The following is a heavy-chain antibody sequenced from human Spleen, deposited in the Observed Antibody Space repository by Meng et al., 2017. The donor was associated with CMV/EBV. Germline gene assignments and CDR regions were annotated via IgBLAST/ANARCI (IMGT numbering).Heavy chain of an antibody. V-gene: IGHV3-11*01. Sequence: GGSLRLSCAASGFTFSDYTMNWVRQAPGKGLEWVSYISSSAYTIHYADSVRGRFTFSRDNARNSLFLQMNSLRADDTAVYYCARGVGANYYFDYWGQGALVTVSS. J-gene: IGHJ4*02. D-gene: IGHD1-26*01. CDR3: ARGVGANYYFDY. CDR2: ISSSAYTI. CDR1: GFTFSDYT.